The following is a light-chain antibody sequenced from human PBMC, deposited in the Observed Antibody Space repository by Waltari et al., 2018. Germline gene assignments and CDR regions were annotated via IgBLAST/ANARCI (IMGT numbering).Light chain of an antibody. J-gene: IGLJ2*01. CDR2: GNS. V-gene: IGLV1-40*01. CDR3: QSYDSSLSGSDVV. Sequence: QSVLTQPPSVSGAPGQRVTISCPGSSSNIGAPYDVHWYRQLPGTAPKPLIFGNSNRPSGVPDRFSGSKSGTSASLAITGLQAEDEADYYCQSYDSSLSGSDVVFGGGTKLTVL. CDR1: SSNIGAPYD.